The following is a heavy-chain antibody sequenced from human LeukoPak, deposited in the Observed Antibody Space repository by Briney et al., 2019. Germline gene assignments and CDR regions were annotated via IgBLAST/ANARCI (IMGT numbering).Heavy chain of an antibody. Sequence: GASVKASCKASGYTFTSYGISWVRQAPGQGLEWMGWISAYNGNANYAQKLQGRVTMTTDTSTSTAYMELRSLRSDDTAVYYCARELSSGWFYYFDYWGQGTLVTVSS. CDR2: ISAYNGNA. CDR3: ARELSSGWFYYFDY. D-gene: IGHD6-19*01. CDR1: GYTFTSYG. V-gene: IGHV1-18*01. J-gene: IGHJ4*02.